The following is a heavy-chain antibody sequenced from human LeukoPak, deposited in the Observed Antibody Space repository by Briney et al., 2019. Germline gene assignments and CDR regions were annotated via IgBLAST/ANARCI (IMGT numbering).Heavy chain of an antibody. CDR2: ISSYGSNK. Sequence: GGSLRLSCAVSKFSFSVYTMHWVRQAPGKGLEWVALISSYGSNKYYAESVKGRFTFSRDDSKNTVYLQMNSLRAEDTAVYYCAKEISSSSSWYGDDAFDIWGQGTMVIVSS. D-gene: IGHD6-13*01. CDR1: KFSFSVYT. J-gene: IGHJ3*02. CDR3: AKEISSSSSWYGDDAFDI. V-gene: IGHV3-30-3*01.